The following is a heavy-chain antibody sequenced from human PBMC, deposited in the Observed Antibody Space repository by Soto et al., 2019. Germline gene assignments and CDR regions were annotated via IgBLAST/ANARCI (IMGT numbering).Heavy chain of an antibody. CDR1: GFTFSSYA. Sequence: GGSLRLSCAASGFTFSSYAMHWVRQAPGKGLEWVAVISYDGSNKYYADSVKGRFTISRDNSKNTLYLQMNSLRAEDTAVYYCARHGTYRGWFDPWGQGTLVTVSS. CDR3: ARHGTYRGWFDP. D-gene: IGHD1-1*01. J-gene: IGHJ5*02. V-gene: IGHV3-30-3*01. CDR2: ISYDGSNK.